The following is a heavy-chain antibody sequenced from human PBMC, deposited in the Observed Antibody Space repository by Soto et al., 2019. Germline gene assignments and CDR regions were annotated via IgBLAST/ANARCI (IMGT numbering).Heavy chain of an antibody. CDR2: IYTGGST. CDR3: AKLGLWFGDYYFDY. D-gene: IGHD3-10*01. J-gene: IGHJ4*02. V-gene: IGHV3-53*01. Sequence: PGGSLRLSCAASGFTVTRNFMSWVRQAPGKGLEWVSVIYTGGSTYYADSVKGRFTISRDSSKNMLYLQMNSLRVEDTAVYYCAKLGLWFGDYYFDYWGQGTLVTVS. CDR1: GFTVTRNF.